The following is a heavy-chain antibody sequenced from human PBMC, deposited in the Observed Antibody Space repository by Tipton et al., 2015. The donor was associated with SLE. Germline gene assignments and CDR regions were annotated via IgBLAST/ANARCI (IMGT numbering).Heavy chain of an antibody. CDR2: ISSNGGGT. CDR3: GRDGGGVNYDFWSGYYLFDL. J-gene: IGHJ4*02. V-gene: IGHV3-64*04. CDR1: GGSISSNS. D-gene: IGHD3-3*01. Sequence: LSLTCTVSGGSISSNSDYWGWIRQPPGKGLEHVSGISSNGGGTYYAESVKGRFTISRDNSKNTLYLQMNSLRAEDTAVYYCGRDGGGVNYDFWSGYYLFDLWGQGTPVTVSS.